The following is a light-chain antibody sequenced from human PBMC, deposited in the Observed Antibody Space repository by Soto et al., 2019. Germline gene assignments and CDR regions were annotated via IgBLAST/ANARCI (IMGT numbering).Light chain of an antibody. CDR1: SSDVGGYNY. V-gene: IGLV2-14*01. J-gene: IGLJ1*01. CDR3: SSYTSSSTQV. CDR2: EVS. Sequence: QSVLTQPASGSGSPGQSITISCTGTSSDVGGYNYVSWYQQHPGKAPKLMIYEVSNRPSGVSNRFSGSKSGNTASLTISGLQAEDEADYYCSSYTSSSTQVFGTGTKVTVL.